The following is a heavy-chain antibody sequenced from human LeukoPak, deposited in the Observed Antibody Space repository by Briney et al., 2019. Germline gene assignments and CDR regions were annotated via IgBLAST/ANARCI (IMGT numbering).Heavy chain of an antibody. CDR1: GFTFSSYS. J-gene: IGHJ4*02. V-gene: IGHV3-21*01. Sequence: GGSLRLSCAASGFTFSSYSMNWVRQAPGKGLEWVSSISSSSSYIYYADSVKGRFTISRDNAENSLYLQMNSLRAEDTAVYYCAREDCSGGSCYATFDYWGQGTLVTVSS. D-gene: IGHD2-15*01. CDR2: ISSSSSYI. CDR3: AREDCSGGSCYATFDY.